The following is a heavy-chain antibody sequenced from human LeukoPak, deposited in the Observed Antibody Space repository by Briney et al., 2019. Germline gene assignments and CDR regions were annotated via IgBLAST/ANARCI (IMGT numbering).Heavy chain of an antibody. V-gene: IGHV3-21*01. CDR1: GFTFSSYA. Sequence: GGSLRLSCAASGFTFSSYAMSWVRQAPGKGLEWVSSISSSSSYIYYADSVKGRFTISRDNAKNSLYLQMNSLRAEDTAVYYCARARLQYQLPDAFDIWGQGTMVTVSS. CDR3: ARARLQYQLPDAFDI. D-gene: IGHD2-2*01. J-gene: IGHJ3*02. CDR2: ISSSSSYI.